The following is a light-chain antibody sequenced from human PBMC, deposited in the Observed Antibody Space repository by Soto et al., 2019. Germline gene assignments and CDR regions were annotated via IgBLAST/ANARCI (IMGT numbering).Light chain of an antibody. V-gene: IGKV1-5*03. CDR1: QSISSW. J-gene: IGKJ1*01. CDR2: KAS. Sequence: DIQMTQSPSTLSASVGDRVTITCRASQSISSWLAWYQEKPGKAPKLLIYKASSLESGVPSRFSGSGSGTEFTLTISNLQPDDFATYYCQQYTNYRWTFDQGTKVEIK. CDR3: QQYTNYRWT.